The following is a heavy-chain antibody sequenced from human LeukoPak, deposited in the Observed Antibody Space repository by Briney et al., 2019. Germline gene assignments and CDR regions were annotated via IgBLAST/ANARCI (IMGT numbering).Heavy chain of an antibody. D-gene: IGHD3-22*01. CDR1: GFTFSGSA. CDR3: TRHLGYDSSG. CDR2: IRSKANSYAT. Sequence: PGGPLRLSCAASGFTFSGSAMHWVRQASGKGLEWVGRIRSKANSYATAYAASVKGRFTISRDDSKNTAYLQMNSLKTEDTAVYYCTRHLGYDSSGWGQGTLVTVSS. J-gene: IGHJ4*02. V-gene: IGHV3-73*01.